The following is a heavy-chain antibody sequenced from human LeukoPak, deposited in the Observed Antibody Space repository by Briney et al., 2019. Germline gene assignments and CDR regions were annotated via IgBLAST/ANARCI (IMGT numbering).Heavy chain of an antibody. Sequence: ASVKVSCKASGYTFISYAINWGRQAPGQRLEWVGWINAVNGNTKYSPKFQGRVSITRDTSASTAYMELSSLTSEDTAVYYCARGPRAAADDYWGQGTLVTVSS. V-gene: IGHV1-3*01. CDR3: ARGPRAAADDY. D-gene: IGHD6-13*01. CDR1: GYTFISYA. J-gene: IGHJ4*02. CDR2: INAVNGNT.